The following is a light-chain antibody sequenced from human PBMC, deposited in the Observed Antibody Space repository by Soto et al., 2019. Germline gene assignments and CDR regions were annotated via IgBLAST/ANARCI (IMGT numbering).Light chain of an antibody. Sequence: QSALTQPASVSGSPGQWITISCTGTSSDVGGYNYVSWYQQHPGNAPKLMIYDVSNRPSGVSNRFSGSKSGTTASLTITGLQSEDEADYYCRSYKGSSTRVVFGTGTKLTVL. J-gene: IGLJ1*01. CDR1: SSDVGGYNY. CDR2: DVS. CDR3: RSYKGSSTRVV. V-gene: IGLV2-14*01.